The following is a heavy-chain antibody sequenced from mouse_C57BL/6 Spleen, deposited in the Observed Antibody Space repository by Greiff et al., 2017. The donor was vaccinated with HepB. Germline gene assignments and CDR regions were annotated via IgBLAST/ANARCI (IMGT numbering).Heavy chain of an antibody. CDR1: GYTFTSYW. Sequence: QVQLQQSGAELAKPGASVKLSCKASGYTFTSYWMHWVKQRPGQGLEWIGYINPSSGYTKYNQKFKDKATLTADKSSSTAYMQLSSLTYEDSAVYYCARVYYDYDGAMDYWGQGTSVTVSS. CDR2: INPSSGYT. V-gene: IGHV1-7*01. D-gene: IGHD2-4*01. CDR3: ARVYYDYDGAMDY. J-gene: IGHJ4*01.